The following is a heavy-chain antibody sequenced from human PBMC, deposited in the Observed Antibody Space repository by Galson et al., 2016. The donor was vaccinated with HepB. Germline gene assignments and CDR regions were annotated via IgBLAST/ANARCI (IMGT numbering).Heavy chain of an antibody. CDR2: FFTSVSV. CDR1: GAPVSSTTFY. CDR3: ARSTDSRAQDGYSLGD. V-gene: IGHV4-39*06. J-gene: IGHJ4*02. Sequence: SETLSLTCSVSGAPVSSTTFYWSWVRQSPGKGLEWIGYFFTSVSVYYHPSLKSRATISLDTSNNLSPLEIKSMTVADTAVYFCARSTDSRAQDGYSLGDWGQGSLVTVSS. D-gene: IGHD5-24*01.